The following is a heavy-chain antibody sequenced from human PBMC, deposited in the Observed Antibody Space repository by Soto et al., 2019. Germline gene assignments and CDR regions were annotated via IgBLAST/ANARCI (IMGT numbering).Heavy chain of an antibody. CDR3: ARGPETTMGTFDI. CDR2: TYYRSKWYS. Sequence: PSQILSLTCXISGDSVSSNSAAWNWIRQSPSRGLEWLGRTYYRSKWYSSYAVSVKSRITINPDTSKNQFSLQLNSVTPEDTAVYYCARGPETTMGTFDIWGQGTVVTVSS. V-gene: IGHV6-1*01. CDR1: GDSVSSNSAA. D-gene: IGHD5-18*01. J-gene: IGHJ3*02.